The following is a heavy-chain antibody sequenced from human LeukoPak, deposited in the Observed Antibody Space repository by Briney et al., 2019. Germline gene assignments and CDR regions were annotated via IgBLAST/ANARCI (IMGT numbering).Heavy chain of an antibody. J-gene: IGHJ3*02. Sequence: PGGSLRLSCAASGFTFDDYGMSWVRQAPGKGLEGVSGINWNGGSTGYADSVKGRFTISRDNAKNSLYLQMNSLRAEDTALYYCAREGAYYYDSSGSEGAFDIWGQGTMVTVSS. CDR2: INWNGGST. CDR3: AREGAYYYDSSGSEGAFDI. V-gene: IGHV3-20*04. D-gene: IGHD3-22*01. CDR1: GFTFDDYG.